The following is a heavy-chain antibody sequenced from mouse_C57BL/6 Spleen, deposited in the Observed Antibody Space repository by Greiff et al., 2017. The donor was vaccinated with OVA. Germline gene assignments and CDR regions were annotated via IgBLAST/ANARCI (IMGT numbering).Heavy chain of an antibody. V-gene: IGHV3-6*01. CDR1: GYSITSGYY. J-gene: IGHJ3*01. D-gene: IGHD2-3*01. Sequence: EVQRVESGPGLVKPSQSLSLTCSVTGYSITSGYYWNWIRQFPGNKLEWMGYISYDGSNNYNPSLKNRISITRDTSKNQFFLKLNSVTTEDTATYYCASLYDGYYGGAYWGQGTLVTVSA. CDR2: ISYDGSN. CDR3: ASLYDGYYGGAY.